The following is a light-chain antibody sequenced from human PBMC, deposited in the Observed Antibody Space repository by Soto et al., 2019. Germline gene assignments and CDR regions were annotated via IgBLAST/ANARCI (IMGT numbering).Light chain of an antibody. V-gene: IGLV2-14*01. CDR3: SSYTSTIRA. Sequence: QSVLTQPASVSGSPGQSITISCTGTSSDVGGYIYVSWYQQHPGKAPKLIIYEVNNRPSGVSNRFSGSKSGNTASLTISRLQAEDEADYYCSSYTSTIRAFGTGTKVTV. CDR1: SSDVGGYIY. CDR2: EVN. J-gene: IGLJ1*01.